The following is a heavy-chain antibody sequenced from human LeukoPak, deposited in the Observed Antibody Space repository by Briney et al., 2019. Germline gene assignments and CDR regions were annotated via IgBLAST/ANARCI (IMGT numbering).Heavy chain of an antibody. D-gene: IGHD6-13*01. V-gene: IGHV4-34*01. Sequence: PSETLSLTCAVYGGSFSGYYWSWIRQPPGKGLEWIGEINHSGSTNYNPSLKSRATISVDTSKNQFSLKLSSVTAADTAVYYCARGASYSSSWLRAEYFQHWGQGTLVTVSS. J-gene: IGHJ1*01. CDR1: GGSFSGYY. CDR2: INHSGST. CDR3: ARGASYSSSWLRAEYFQH.